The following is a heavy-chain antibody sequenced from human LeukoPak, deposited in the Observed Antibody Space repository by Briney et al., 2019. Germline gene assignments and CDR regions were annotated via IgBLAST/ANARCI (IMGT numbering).Heavy chain of an antibody. CDR3: ARAPHYDSDAFDI. V-gene: IGHV1-2*02. CDR2: INPNSGGT. J-gene: IGHJ3*02. Sequence: ASVKVSCKASGYTFTGYYMHWVRQAPGQGLEWMGWINPNSGGTKYAQKFQGRVTMTRDTSISTAYMELSWLRSDDTAVYYCARAPHYDSDAFDIWGQGTMVTVSS. CDR1: GYTFTGYY. D-gene: IGHD3-22*01.